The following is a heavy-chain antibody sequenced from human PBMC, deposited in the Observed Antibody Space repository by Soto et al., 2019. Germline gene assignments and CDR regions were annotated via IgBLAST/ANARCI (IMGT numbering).Heavy chain of an antibody. CDR1: GFTFNTYS. J-gene: IGHJ4*02. CDR3: ARDLAVDASSQEPH. D-gene: IGHD2-2*01. V-gene: IGHV3-21*02. Sequence: EVQLVESGGGLVKPGGSLRLSCAASGFTFNTYSMSWVRQAPGKGLEWVSSISSTSAYINYADSVKGRFTVSRDNAKNSLHLQMDSLRVDDTAVYYCARDLAVDASSQEPHWGQGTLVTVS. CDR2: ISSTSAYI.